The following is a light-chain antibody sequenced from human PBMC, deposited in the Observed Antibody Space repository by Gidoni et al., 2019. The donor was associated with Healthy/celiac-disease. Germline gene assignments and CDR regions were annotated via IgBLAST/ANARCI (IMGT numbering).Light chain of an antibody. CDR3: QQYNSYPWT. Sequence: DIQMTQSPSTLSASVGDRVTITCRASQSISSWLAWYQHKPGKAPKLLIYKASSLESGVPSRFSGRGSGTEFTLTISSLQPDDFATHYCQQYNSYPWTFGQGTKVEIK. CDR1: QSISSW. J-gene: IGKJ1*01. CDR2: KAS. V-gene: IGKV1-5*03.